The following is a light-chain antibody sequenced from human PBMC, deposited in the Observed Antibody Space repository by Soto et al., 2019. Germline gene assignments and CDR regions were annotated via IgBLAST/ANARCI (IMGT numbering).Light chain of an antibody. J-gene: IGLJ1*01. Sequence: QSALTQSPSASGSPGQSVTISCIGTSSDVGGYNYVSWYQHHPGKAPKLIIYEVTKRPSGVPDRFSGSRSGTTASLTVSGLQAEYEADYYCGSYAGGNTFVFGTGTKLTVL. CDR1: SSDVGGYNY. CDR2: EVT. V-gene: IGLV2-8*01. CDR3: GSYAGGNTFV.